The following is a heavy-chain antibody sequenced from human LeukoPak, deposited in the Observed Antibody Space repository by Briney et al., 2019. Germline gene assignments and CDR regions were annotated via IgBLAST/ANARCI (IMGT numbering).Heavy chain of an antibody. V-gene: IGHV3-30*04. J-gene: IGHJ4*02. Sequence: GGSLRLSCAASGFTFGSYAMHWVRQAPGKGLDWVAVISFDGRNKYYADSVRGRFTISRDDSKHTLYLQLNSLRTDDTAVYYCVRDSVTTGYYFYYWGQGTLVTVSS. CDR1: GFTFGSYA. D-gene: IGHD4-17*01. CDR3: VRDSVTTGYYFYY. CDR2: ISFDGRNK.